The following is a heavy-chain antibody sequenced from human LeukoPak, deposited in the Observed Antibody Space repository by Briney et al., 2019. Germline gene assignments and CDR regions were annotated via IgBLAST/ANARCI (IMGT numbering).Heavy chain of an antibody. D-gene: IGHD7-27*01. Sequence: ASVKVSCKASGLTFSSYAINWVRQAPGQGLEWMGGIIPIFSTATYAQKFQGRVTITADESTTTVYMELSSLRSEDTAVYYCARDREYVTTGELEYWGQGTLVTVSS. CDR2: IIPIFSTA. J-gene: IGHJ4*02. CDR1: GLTFSSYA. CDR3: ARDREYVTTGELEY. V-gene: IGHV1-69*13.